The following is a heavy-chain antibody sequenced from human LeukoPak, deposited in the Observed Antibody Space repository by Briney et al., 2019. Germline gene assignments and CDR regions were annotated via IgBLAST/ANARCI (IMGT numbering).Heavy chain of an antibody. D-gene: IGHD3-10*01. V-gene: IGHV3-66*01. CDR2: LYSDGRT. Sequence: GGSLRLSCAASGFTFSSYAMSWVRQAPGKGLEWVSFLYSDGRTYYADSVKGRFTISRDNSKNTLYLQMNSLRPEDTAVYYCAAMVRGIIITYFDYWGQGTLVTVSS. CDR1: GFTFSSYA. CDR3: AAMVRGIIITYFDY. J-gene: IGHJ4*02.